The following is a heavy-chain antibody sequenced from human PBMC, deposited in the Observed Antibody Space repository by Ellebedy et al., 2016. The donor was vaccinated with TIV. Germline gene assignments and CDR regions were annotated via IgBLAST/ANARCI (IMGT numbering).Heavy chain of an antibody. CDR1: GTSFSGYY. D-gene: IGHD6-6*01. CDR3: ARAGSDGSSSGMEYFDY. V-gene: IGHV4-34*01. CDR2: INHSGTT. Sequence: SETLSLTXAVYGTSFSGYYWSWIRQPPGKGLEWIGEINHSGTTNYNPSLESRATISVDTSKNQFSLKLSSVTAADTAVYYCARAGSDGSSSGMEYFDYWGQGTLVTVSS. J-gene: IGHJ4*02.